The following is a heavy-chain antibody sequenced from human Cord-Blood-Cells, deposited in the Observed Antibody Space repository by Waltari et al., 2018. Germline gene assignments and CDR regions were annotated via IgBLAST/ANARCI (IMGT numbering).Heavy chain of an antibody. J-gene: IGHJ6*02. Sequence: EVQLVETGGGLIQPGGSLRLSGAASGFTVSSNYMSWVRQAPGKGLEWVSVIYSGGSTYYADSVKGRFTISRDNSKNTLYLQMNSLRAEDTAVYYCARALYATVPYYGMDVWGQGP. V-gene: IGHV3-53*02. CDR2: IYSGGST. CDR1: GFTVSSNY. D-gene: IGHD2-8*01. CDR3: ARALYATVPYYGMDV.